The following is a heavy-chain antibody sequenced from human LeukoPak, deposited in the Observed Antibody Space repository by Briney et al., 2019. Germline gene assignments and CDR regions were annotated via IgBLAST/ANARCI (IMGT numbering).Heavy chain of an antibody. J-gene: IGHJ6*02. CDR2: INHSGST. V-gene: IGHV4-34*01. D-gene: IGHD2-2*01. Sequence: SKTLSLTCAVYGGSFSGYYWSRIRQPPGKGLEWIGEINHSGSTNYNPSLKSRVTISVDTSKNQFSLKLSSVTAADTAVYYCARGLGVVPAAMPYYYYGMDVWGQGTTVTVSS. CDR1: GGSFSGYY. CDR3: ARGLGVVPAAMPYYYYGMDV.